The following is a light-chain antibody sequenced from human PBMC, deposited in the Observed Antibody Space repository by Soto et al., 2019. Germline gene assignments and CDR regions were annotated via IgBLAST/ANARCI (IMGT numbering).Light chain of an antibody. V-gene: IGLV2-11*01. CDR1: SSDIGGYNY. J-gene: IGLJ2*01. Sequence: QSALTQPRSVSGSPGQSVTISCTGTSSDIGGYNYVSWYQHHPDKAPKFMIYDVSKRPSGVPDRFSGSKSGNTASLTISGLQAEDEADYYCCSYAGSYTFVVFGGGTKLTVL. CDR2: DVS. CDR3: CSYAGSYTFVV.